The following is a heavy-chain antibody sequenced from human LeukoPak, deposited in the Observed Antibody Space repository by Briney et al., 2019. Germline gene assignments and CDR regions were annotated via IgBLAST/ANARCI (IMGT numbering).Heavy chain of an antibody. CDR2: INPNSGGT. CDR1: GYTFTGYY. J-gene: IGHJ5*02. Sequence: GASVKVSCKASGYTFTGYYMHWVRQAPGQGLEWMGWINPNSGGTNYAQKFQGRVTMTRDTSISTAYMELSRLRSDDTAVYYCARDVAAAGTVPAERRNWFDPWGQGILVTVSS. CDR3: ARDVAAAGTVPAERRNWFDP. V-gene: IGHV1-2*02. D-gene: IGHD6-13*01.